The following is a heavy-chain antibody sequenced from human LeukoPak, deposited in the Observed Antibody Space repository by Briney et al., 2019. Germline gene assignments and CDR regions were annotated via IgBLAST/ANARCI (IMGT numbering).Heavy chain of an antibody. V-gene: IGHV3-66*01. CDR2: ISSAGTT. J-gene: IGHJ4*02. CDR1: GFTFSSSY. D-gene: IGHD6-13*01. Sequence: GGSLRLSCAASGFTFSSSYMSWVRQAPGKGLEWVSIISSAGTTYYADSVKGRFTISRDNSKSTVYLQVNSLRDEDTAVYYCARDLEAANTYYFDYWGQGTMVTVSS. CDR3: ARDLEAANTYYFDY.